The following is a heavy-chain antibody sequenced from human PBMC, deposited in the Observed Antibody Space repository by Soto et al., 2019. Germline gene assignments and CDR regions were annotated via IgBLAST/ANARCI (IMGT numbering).Heavy chain of an antibody. Sequence: GGTLRLSCAASGFTFSNYGMHWVRQAPGKGLEWVAIIWRDGNNKYYADSVRGRFIISRDNSKNRLYLQMNSLRAEDTAVYYCASFLVGASHSYGLAVCGQGSPVTV. D-gene: IGHD1-26*01. CDR3: ASFLVGASHSYGLAV. J-gene: IGHJ6*02. CDR2: IWRDGNNK. CDR1: GFTFSNYG. V-gene: IGHV3-33*01.